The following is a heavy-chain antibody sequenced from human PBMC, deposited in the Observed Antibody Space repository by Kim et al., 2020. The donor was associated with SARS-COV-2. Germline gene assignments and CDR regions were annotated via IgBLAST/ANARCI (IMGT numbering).Heavy chain of an antibody. D-gene: IGHD3-10*01. Sequence: ASVKVSCKTSGYTFTSHPIHWVRQAPGQRLEWMGWINVGNANPKYSQKFKGRVTITRDTSASTAYMVLSSLRSDDTAVYYCARVALITMVRGVTFDIWGQGTMVTVSS. CDR3: ARVALITMVRGVTFDI. CDR1: GYTFTSHP. J-gene: IGHJ3*02. CDR2: INVGNANP. V-gene: IGHV1-3*01.